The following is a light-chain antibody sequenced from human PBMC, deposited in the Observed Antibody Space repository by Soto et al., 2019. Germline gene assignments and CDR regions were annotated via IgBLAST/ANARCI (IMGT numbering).Light chain of an antibody. V-gene: IGLV1-40*01. CDR1: SSNLGAGYD. CDR3: QSYDSSLRVSV. J-gene: IGLJ2*01. CDR2: GNS. Sequence: QSVLTQPPSVSGAPGQRVTISCTGSSSNLGAGYDVPWYQQLQGTAPKLLIYGNSNRPSGVPDRFSGSKSGTSASLAITGLQAEDEADYYCQSYDSSLRVSVFGGGTKRTVL.